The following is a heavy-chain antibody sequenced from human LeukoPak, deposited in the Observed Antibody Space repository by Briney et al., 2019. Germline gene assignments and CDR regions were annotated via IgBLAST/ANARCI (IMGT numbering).Heavy chain of an antibody. CDR2: INNDGSST. CDR3: ARGEPNYSYFK. J-gene: IGHJ4*02. V-gene: IGHV3-74*01. CDR1: GFTFSSYS. Sequence: GGSLRLSCAASGFTFSSYSMNWVRQAPGKGLVWVSRINNDGSSTVYADSVKGRFTISRDNAKNTVYLQMNSLRVEDTAVYYCARGEPNYSYFKWGQGTLVSVSS. D-gene: IGHD5-18*01.